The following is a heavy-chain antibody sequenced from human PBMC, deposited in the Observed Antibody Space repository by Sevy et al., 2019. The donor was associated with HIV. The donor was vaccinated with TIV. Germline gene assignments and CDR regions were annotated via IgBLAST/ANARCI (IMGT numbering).Heavy chain of an antibody. CDR1: GFTFTSSA. CDR3: AAGDLWFRGHPPYYYYGMDV. D-gene: IGHD3-10*01. J-gene: IGHJ6*02. V-gene: IGHV1-58*01. CDR2: IVVGSGNT. Sequence: ASVKVSCKASGFTFTSSAVQWVRQARGQRLEWIGWIVVGSGNTNYAQKFQERVTITRDMSTSTAYMELSSLRSEDTAVYYCAAGDLWFRGHPPYYYYGMDVWGQGTTVTVSS.